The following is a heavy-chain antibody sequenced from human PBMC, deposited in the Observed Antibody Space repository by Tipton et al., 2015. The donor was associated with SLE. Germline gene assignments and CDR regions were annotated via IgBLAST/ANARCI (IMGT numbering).Heavy chain of an antibody. CDR1: GFSISSGYY. CDR2: IYYSGNT. D-gene: IGHD3-10*01. CDR3: AREGAEKVRTSYYYYMDV. V-gene: IGHV4-38-2*02. Sequence: TLSLTCAVSGFSISSGYYWGWIRQPPGKGLEWIGSIYYSGNTYYNPSLKSRVTISADTSKKQFSLRLSSVTAADTAVYYCAREGAEKVRTSYYYYMDVWGKGTTVTIS. J-gene: IGHJ6*03.